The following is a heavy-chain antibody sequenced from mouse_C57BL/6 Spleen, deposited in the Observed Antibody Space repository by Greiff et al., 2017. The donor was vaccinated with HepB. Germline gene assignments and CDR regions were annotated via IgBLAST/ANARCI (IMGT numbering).Heavy chain of an antibody. CDR3: ARGGVTTVVAFDY. Sequence: QVQLQQSGAELVRPGTSVKVSCKASGYAFTNYLIEWVKQRPGQGLEWIGVINPGSGGTNYNEKFKGKATLTADKSSSTAYMQLSSLTSEDSAVYFCARGGVTTVVAFDYWGQGTTLTVSS. V-gene: IGHV1-54*01. CDR2: INPGSGGT. CDR1: GYAFTNYL. J-gene: IGHJ2*01. D-gene: IGHD1-1*01.